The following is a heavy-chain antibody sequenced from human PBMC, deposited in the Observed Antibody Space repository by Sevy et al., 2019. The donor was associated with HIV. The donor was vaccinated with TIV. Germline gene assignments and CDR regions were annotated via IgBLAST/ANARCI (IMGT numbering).Heavy chain of an antibody. CDR2: LYYSGSP. D-gene: IGHD5-18*01. CDR1: GGSISSYY. Sequence: SETLSLTCTVSGGSISSYYWSWIRQPPGKGLEWIGYLYYSGSPNYNPSLKSRVTISVDTSKNQFSLKLSSVTAADTAVYYCARSITAMGGGFYFDYWGQGTLVTVSS. J-gene: IGHJ4*02. V-gene: IGHV4-59*12. CDR3: ARSITAMGGGFYFDY.